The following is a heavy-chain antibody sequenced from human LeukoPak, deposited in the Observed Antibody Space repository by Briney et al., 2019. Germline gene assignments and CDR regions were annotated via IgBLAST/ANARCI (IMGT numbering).Heavy chain of an antibody. Sequence: GASVKVSCKASGHTFTGYYMHWVRQAPGQGLEWMGRINPNSGGTNYAQKFQGRVTMTRDTSISTAYMELSRLRSDDTAVYYCAREGYCSSTSCLEGDNWFDPWGQGTLVTVSS. V-gene: IGHV1-2*06. CDR3: AREGYCSSTSCLEGDNWFDP. J-gene: IGHJ5*02. CDR2: INPNSGGT. CDR1: GHTFTGYY. D-gene: IGHD2-2*01.